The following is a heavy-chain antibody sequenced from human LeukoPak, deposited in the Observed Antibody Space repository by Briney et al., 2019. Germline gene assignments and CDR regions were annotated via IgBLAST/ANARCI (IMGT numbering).Heavy chain of an antibody. Sequence: GGSLRLSCAASGFTFSSYGMHWVRQAPGKGLEWVAVIWYDGSNKYYADSVKGRFTISRDNSKNTLYLQMNSLRAEDTAVYYCARARGDSSGYYLDYWGQGTLVTVSS. CDR2: IWYDGSNK. CDR3: ARARGDSSGYYLDY. CDR1: GFTFSSYG. D-gene: IGHD3-22*01. J-gene: IGHJ4*02. V-gene: IGHV3-33*01.